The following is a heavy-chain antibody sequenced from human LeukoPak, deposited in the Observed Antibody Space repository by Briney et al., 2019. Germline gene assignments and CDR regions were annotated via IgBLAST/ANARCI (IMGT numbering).Heavy chain of an antibody. J-gene: IGHJ4*02. D-gene: IGHD3-3*01. Sequence: SETLSLTCAVSGGSISSSNWWSWVRQPPGKGLEWIGEIYHSGSTNYNPSLKSRVTISVDKSKNQFSLRLSSVTAADTAVYYCARALGAYITNADSWGQGTLVTVSS. CDR3: ARALGAYITNADS. CDR2: IYHSGST. V-gene: IGHV4-4*02. CDR1: GGSISSSNW.